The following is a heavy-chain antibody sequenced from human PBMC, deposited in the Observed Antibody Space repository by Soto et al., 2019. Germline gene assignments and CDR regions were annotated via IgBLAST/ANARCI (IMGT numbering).Heavy chain of an antibody. CDR2: ISAYNGNT. D-gene: IGHD4-17*01. CDR1: GYTFTSYG. V-gene: IGHV1-18*01. Sequence: GASVKVSCKASGYTFTSYGISWVRQAPGQGLEWMGWISAYNGNTNYAQKLQGRVTMTTDTSTSTAYMELRSLRSDDTAVYYCARYFGDYVPPPYFDDWGQGTLVTVSS. J-gene: IGHJ4*02. CDR3: ARYFGDYVPPPYFDD.